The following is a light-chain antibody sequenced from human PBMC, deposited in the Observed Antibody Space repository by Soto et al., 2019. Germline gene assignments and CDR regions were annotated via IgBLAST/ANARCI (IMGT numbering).Light chain of an antibody. CDR1: SSNIGAGCD. V-gene: IGLV1-40*01. CDR3: QSFDISLSGYV. J-gene: IGLJ1*01. Sequence: QSALTQPPSVSGAPGQTVPISCTWSSSNIGAGCDVKWYRKLQGTAPKILIYDKKNRPAGVPERFYASKSGTSAYMAINGLKDEDEDDYYCQSFDISLSGYVFATGTKVTVL. CDR2: DKK.